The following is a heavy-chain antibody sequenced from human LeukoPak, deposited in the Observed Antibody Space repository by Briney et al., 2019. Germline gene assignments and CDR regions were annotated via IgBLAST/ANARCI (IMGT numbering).Heavy chain of an antibody. V-gene: IGHV1-2*02. CDR1: GYTFTGYY. J-gene: IGHJ3*02. Sequence: GASVKVSCKASGYTFTGYYMHWVRQSPGQGLEWMGWINPNSGGTNYAQKFQGRAAMTRDTSISTAYMELSRLRSDDTAVYYCARGSNDILTGSITQRGAFDIWGQGTMVTVSS. D-gene: IGHD3-9*01. CDR2: INPNSGGT. CDR3: ARGSNDILTGSITQRGAFDI.